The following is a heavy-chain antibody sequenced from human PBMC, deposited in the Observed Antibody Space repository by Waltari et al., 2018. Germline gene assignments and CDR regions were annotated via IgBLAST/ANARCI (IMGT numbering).Heavy chain of an antibody. CDR3: ARDNRHYYGSGSFPFDF. D-gene: IGHD3-10*01. Sequence: QVQLVESGGGVVQPGRSLRLSCAASGSSFSNSGMHWVRQFPGKGLEWVAVIWSDGSHKYYGDSVKGRFTISRDNSKNTLYLQMNSLTGEDTALYLCARDNRHYYGSGSFPFDFWGQGTLVTVSS. CDR1: GSSFSNSG. CDR2: IWSDGSHK. J-gene: IGHJ4*02. V-gene: IGHV3-33*01.